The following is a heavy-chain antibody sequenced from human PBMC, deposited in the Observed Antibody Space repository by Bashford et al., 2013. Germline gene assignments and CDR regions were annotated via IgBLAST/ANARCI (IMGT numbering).Heavy chain of an antibody. CDR2: SIIGETP. V-gene: IGHV4-30-2*06. CDR1: WXHQQWWLL. Sequence: TLVPSPALSLWXHQQWWLLLDLGSPVPRKGRGVDWGRSIIGETPTTTRPSKSRLTISVDTSKNQFSLKLSSVTAADSAVYYCARCDFGSTFSLDAMDVWGQGTTVTVSS. J-gene: IGHJ6*02. CDR3: ARCDFGSTFSLDAMDV. D-gene: IGHD3-16*01.